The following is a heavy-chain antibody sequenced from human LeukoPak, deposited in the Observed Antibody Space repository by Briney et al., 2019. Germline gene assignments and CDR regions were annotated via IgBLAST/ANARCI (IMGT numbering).Heavy chain of an antibody. J-gene: IGHJ4*02. D-gene: IGHD6-13*01. CDR1: GGSISSSSYY. CDR2: IYYSGST. CDR3: ARGVPGIAAAGDKIGDY. V-gene: IGHV4-39*07. Sequence: SETLSLICTVSGGSISSSSYYWGWIRQPPGKGLEWIGSIYYSGSTNYNPSLKSRVTISVDTSKNQFSLKLSSVTAADTAVYYCARGVPGIAAAGDKIGDYWGQGTLVTVSS.